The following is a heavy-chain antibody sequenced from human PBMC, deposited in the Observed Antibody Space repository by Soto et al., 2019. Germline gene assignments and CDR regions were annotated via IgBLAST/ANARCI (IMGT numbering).Heavy chain of an antibody. CDR1: GDSSSGSSDY. J-gene: IGHJ4*02. CDR2: IYYRGIT. Sequence: PSETLSLTCTVAGDSSSGSSDYWGWIRQPPGKGLEWIGSIYYRGITYYNPSLKSRVTISVDTSKNQFSLKLSSVTAADTAMYYCARRDGSGTYYTSFDFWGQGTPVTVSS. CDR3: ARRDGSGTYYTSFDF. V-gene: IGHV4-39*01. D-gene: IGHD3-10*01.